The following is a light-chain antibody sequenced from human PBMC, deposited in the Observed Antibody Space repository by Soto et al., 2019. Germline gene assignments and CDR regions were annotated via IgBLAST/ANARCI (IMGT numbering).Light chain of an antibody. CDR3: QQYDSAPLT. CDR2: GSS. V-gene: IGKV3D-15*01. J-gene: IGKJ4*01. CDR1: QSFSSY. Sequence: EIVLTQSPATLSLSPGERATLSCRASQSFSSYLAWYQQKPGQAPRLLIYGSSSRATGIPDRFSGSGSGTDFTLTISSLQAEDVAVYYCQQYDSAPLTFGGGTKVDIK.